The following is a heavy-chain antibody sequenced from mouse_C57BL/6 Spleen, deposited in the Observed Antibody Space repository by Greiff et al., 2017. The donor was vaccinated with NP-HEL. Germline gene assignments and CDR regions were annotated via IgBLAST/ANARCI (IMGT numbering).Heavy chain of an antibody. V-gene: IGHV1-55*01. CDR2: IYPGSGST. J-gene: IGHJ4*01. CDR1: GYTFTSYW. CDR3: ARGGRYYYGSSSYAMDY. Sequence: QVQLKQPGAELVKPGASVKMSCKASGYTFTSYWITWVKQRPGQGLEWIGDIYPGSGSTNYNEKFKSKATLTVDTSSSTAYMQLSSLTSEDSAVYYCARGGRYYYGSSSYAMDYWGQGTSVTVSS. D-gene: IGHD1-1*01.